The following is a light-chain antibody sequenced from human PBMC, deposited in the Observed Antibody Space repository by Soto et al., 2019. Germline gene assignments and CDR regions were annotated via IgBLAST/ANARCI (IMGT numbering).Light chain of an antibody. CDR1: QDVMYD. CDR2: GAS. CDR3: QQYDHWWLT. V-gene: IGKV3-15*01. Sequence: EIVLTQSPAALSVSPGGRATLSCRASQDVMYDLAWYQQKPGQAPRLLVYGASTRATDAPPRFRGSGSGREFSLTISSLQSEDFGIYYCQQYDHWWLTFGQGTRLEIK. J-gene: IGKJ5*01.